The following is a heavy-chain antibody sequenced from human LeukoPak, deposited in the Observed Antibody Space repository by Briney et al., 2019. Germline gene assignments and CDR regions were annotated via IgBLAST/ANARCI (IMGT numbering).Heavy chain of an antibody. D-gene: IGHD3-3*01. CDR3: ARDDYYDFWSGLFDY. J-gene: IGHJ4*02. CDR2: VSAYNGNT. V-gene: IGHV1-18*01. CDR1: GYTFTSYG. Sequence: GASVKVSCKASGYTFTSYGISWVRQAPGQGLEWMGWVSAYNGNTNYAQKLQGRVTMTTDTSTSTAYMELRSLRSDDTAVYYCARDDYYDFWSGLFDYWGQGTLVTVSS.